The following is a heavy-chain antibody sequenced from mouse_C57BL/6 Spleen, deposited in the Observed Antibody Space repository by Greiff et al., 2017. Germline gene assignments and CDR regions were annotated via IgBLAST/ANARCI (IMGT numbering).Heavy chain of an antibody. D-gene: IGHD1-1*01. CDR2: IYPRSGNT. CDR1: GYTFTSYG. CDR3: ARPGDYGSSRYFDV. V-gene: IGHV1-81*01. Sequence: VQLQQSGAELARPGASVKLSCKASGYTFTSYGISWVKQRTGQGLEWIGEIYPRSGNTYYNEKFKGKATLTADKSSSTAYMELRSLTSEDSAVYFCARPGDYGSSRYFDVWGTGTTVTVSS. J-gene: IGHJ1*03.